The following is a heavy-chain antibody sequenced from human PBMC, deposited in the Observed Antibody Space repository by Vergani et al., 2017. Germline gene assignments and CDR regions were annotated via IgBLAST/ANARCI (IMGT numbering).Heavy chain of an antibody. CDR3: AKDLYSSGWYAAYFDY. J-gene: IGHJ4*02. CDR1: GFTFSSYA. D-gene: IGHD6-19*01. Sequence: TASGFTFSSYAMSWVRQAPGKGLEWVSAISGSGGSTYYADSVKGRFTISRDNSKNTLYLQMNSLRAKDTAVYYCAKDLYSSGWYAAYFDYWGQGTLVTVSS. V-gene: IGHV3-23*01. CDR2: ISGSGGST.